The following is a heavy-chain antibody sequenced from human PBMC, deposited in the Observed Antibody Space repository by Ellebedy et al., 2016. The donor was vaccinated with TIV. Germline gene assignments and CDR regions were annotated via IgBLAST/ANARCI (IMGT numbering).Heavy chain of an antibody. CDR2: IGSAGDT. Sequence: GESLKISCAASGFTFSSHDMHWVRQGTGKGLEWVSAIGSAGDTSYSGSVKGRFTFSRENGKNSVYLQMNSLRAEDTAVYYWARASAGLGYWGQGTLVTVSS. D-gene: IGHD6-13*01. CDR1: GFTFSSHD. V-gene: IGHV3-13*01. CDR3: ARASAGLGY. J-gene: IGHJ4*02.